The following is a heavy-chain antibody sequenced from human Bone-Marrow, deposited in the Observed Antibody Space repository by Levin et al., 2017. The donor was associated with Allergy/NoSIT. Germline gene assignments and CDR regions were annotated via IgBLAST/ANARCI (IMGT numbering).Heavy chain of an antibody. J-gene: IGHJ4*02. D-gene: IGHD4/OR15-4a*01. CDR1: EFTFNTYA. CDR3: LTAKYLERF. V-gene: IGHV3-23*01. CDR2: ITESGSFT. Sequence: SCAASEFTFNTYAMTWVRQAPGKGLEWVSTITESGSFTYYADSVKGRFTISRDNPKNTVYLQMTSLRAEDTAIYYCLTAKYLERFWGQGTLVSVSS.